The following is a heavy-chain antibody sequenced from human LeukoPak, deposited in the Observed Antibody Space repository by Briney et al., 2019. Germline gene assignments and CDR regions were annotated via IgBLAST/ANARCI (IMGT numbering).Heavy chain of an antibody. J-gene: IGHJ4*02. D-gene: IGHD5-18*01. V-gene: IGHV3-21*01. CDR3: ARDHVAYSYGLTGY. Sequence: GGSLRHSCAASGFTFSSYSMNWVRQAPGKGLEWVSSISSSSSYIYYADSVKGRFTISRDNAKNSLYLQMNSLRAEDTAVYYCARDHVAYSYGLTGYWGQGTLVTVSS. CDR1: GFTFSSYS. CDR2: ISSSSSYI.